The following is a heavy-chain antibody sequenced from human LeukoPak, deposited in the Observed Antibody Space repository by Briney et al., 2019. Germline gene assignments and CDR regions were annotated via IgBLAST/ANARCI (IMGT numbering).Heavy chain of an antibody. CDR2: IKQDGTET. V-gene: IGHV3-7*01. Sequence: GGSLRLSCAASGFTFSSYWMSWVRQAPGKGLEWVANIKQDGTETYYVDSVRGRFTISRDNAKNSLYLQMNSLRAEDTAVYYCARERSPWRWVIAVAGTSWFDPWGQGTLVTVSS. D-gene: IGHD6-19*01. J-gene: IGHJ5*02. CDR3: ARERSPWRWVIAVAGTSWFDP. CDR1: GFTFSSYW.